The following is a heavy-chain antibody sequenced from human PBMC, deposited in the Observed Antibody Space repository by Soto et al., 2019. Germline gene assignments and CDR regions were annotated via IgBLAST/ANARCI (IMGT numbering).Heavy chain of an antibody. J-gene: IGHJ4*02. D-gene: IGHD5-18*01. CDR3: ARAPGSIGNSYIPPYYFDY. CDR1: GGTFSSYA. Sequence: GASVKVSCKASGGTFSSYAISWVRQAPGQGLEWMGGIIPIFGTANYAQKFQGRVTITADESTSTAYMELSSLRSEDTAVYYCARAPGSIGNSYIPPYYFDYWGQGTLVTVSS. V-gene: IGHV1-69*13. CDR2: IIPIFGTA.